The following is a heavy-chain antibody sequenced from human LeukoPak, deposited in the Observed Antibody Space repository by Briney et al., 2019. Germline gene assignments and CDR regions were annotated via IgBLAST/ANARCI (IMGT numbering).Heavy chain of an antibody. CDR2: IWYDGSNK. V-gene: IGHV3-33*06. CDR3: AKDRAARPRYYFDY. D-gene: IGHD6-6*01. J-gene: IGHJ4*02. CDR1: GFTFSSYG. Sequence: PGRSLRLSCAASGFTFSSYGMHWVRQAPGKGLEWVAVIWYDGSNKYYADSVKGRFTISRDNSKNTLYLQMNSLRAEDTAVYYCAKDRAARPRYYFDYWGQGILVTVSS.